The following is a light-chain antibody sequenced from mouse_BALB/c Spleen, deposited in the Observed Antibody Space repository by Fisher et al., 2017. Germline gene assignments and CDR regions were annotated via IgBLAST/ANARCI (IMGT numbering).Light chain of an antibody. CDR1: SSVSY. J-gene: IGKJ5*01. CDR3: QQWSSYPLT. CDR2: LTS. Sequence: IVITQSTALMSASPGEKVTMTCSASSSVSYMYWYQQKPRSSPKPWIYLTSNLASGVPVRFSGSGSGTSYSLTISRMEAEDAATYYCQQWSSYPLTFGAGTKLELK. V-gene: IGKV4-68*01.